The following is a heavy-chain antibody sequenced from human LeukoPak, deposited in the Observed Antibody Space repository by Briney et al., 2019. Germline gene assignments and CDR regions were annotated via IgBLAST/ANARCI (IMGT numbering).Heavy chain of an antibody. J-gene: IGHJ3*02. CDR2: ISDEGSDK. CDR3: ARDQGSSDSFDI. Sequence: QPGRSLRLSCAASAFSFKTYAMHRVRQAPGKGLEWLAVISDEGSDKYYAHSVKGRFAISRDNSKTTLYLHMDSLRTDDTAMYYCARDQGSSDSFDIWGQGALVIVSS. D-gene: IGHD3-10*01. CDR1: AFSFKTYA. V-gene: IGHV3-30*09.